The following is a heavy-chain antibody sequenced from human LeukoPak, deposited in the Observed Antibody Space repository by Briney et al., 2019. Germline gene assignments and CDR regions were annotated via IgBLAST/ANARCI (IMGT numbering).Heavy chain of an antibody. CDR3: AKSMAARPTSYYYYMDV. CDR2: ISGSATST. Sequence: GGSLRLSCAASGFTFSSSAMTWVRQAPGKGLEWVSAISGSATSTYYTGPVKGRFTISRDNSQNTLYLQMNSLRAEDTAVYYCAKSMAARPTSYYYYMDVWGKGTTVTVSS. D-gene: IGHD6-6*01. J-gene: IGHJ6*03. V-gene: IGHV3-23*01. CDR1: GFTFSSSA.